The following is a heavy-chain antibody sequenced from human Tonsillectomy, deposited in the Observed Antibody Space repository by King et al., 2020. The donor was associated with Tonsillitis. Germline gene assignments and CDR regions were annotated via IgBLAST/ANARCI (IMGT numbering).Heavy chain of an antibody. CDR3: AGGLIGSYSYYDALDV. D-gene: IGHD1-26*01. CDR1: GGYISSISNY. CDR2: IYYSGKT. J-gene: IGHJ6*02. V-gene: IGHV4-39*07. Sequence: QLQESGPGLVKPSETLSLTCTVSGGYISSISNYWGWNRQPPGKGLEWIGSIYYSGKTYSNPSLKSRLTISLDTSKNQFSLKLSAVTAADTAVYYCAGGLIGSYSYYDALDVWGQGTTVTVSS.